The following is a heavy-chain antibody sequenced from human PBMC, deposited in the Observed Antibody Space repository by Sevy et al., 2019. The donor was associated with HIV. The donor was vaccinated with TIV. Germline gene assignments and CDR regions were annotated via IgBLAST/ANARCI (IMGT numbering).Heavy chain of an antibody. V-gene: IGHV3-7*01. Sequence: GGSLRLSCAASGFTFSSYWMSWVRQAPGKGLEWVANIKQDGSEKYYVDSVKGRFTISRDNAKNSLYLQMNSLGAEDTAVYYCAREVRGVISYYFDYWGQGTLVTVSS. J-gene: IGHJ4*02. CDR2: IKQDGSEK. CDR1: GFTFSSYW. D-gene: IGHD3-10*01. CDR3: AREVRGVISYYFDY.